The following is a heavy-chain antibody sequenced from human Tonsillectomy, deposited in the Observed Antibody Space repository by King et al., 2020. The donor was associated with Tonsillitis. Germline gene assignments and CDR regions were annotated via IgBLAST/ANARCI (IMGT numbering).Heavy chain of an antibody. V-gene: IGHV3-43*01. J-gene: IGHJ4*02. CDR2: ITRDGGSA. CDR1: GFTFDDYT. D-gene: IGHD2/OR15-2a*01. Sequence: VQLVESGGVVVQPGGSLRLSCVASGFTFDDYTMHRVRQAPGKGLEWVSLITRDGGSAYYGDSVKGRFTISRDNSKNSLYLQMNSLRTEDTALYYCAKEQKKYFEAWGQGTLVTVSS. CDR3: AKEQKKYFEA.